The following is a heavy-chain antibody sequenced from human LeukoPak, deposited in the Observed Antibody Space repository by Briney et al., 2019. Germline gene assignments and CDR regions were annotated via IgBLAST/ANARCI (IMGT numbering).Heavy chain of an antibody. CDR1: GFTFSSYA. Sequence: GGSLRLSCAASGFTFSSYAMHWVRQAPGKGLEWVAVISYDGSNKYYADSVKGRFTISRDNSKNTLYLQMNSLRAEDTAVYYCARDQARYSSSWYDAFDIWGQGTMVTVSS. CDR3: ARDQARYSSSWYDAFDI. J-gene: IGHJ3*02. D-gene: IGHD6-13*01. CDR2: ISYDGSNK. V-gene: IGHV3-30-3*01.